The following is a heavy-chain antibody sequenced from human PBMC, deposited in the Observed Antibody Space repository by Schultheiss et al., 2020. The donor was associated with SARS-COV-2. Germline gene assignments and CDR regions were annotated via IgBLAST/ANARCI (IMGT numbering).Heavy chain of an antibody. D-gene: IGHD1-26*01. CDR2: INPNSGGT. J-gene: IGHJ4*02. Sequence: ASVKVSCKASGGTFSSYAISWVRQAPGQGLEWMGWINPNSGGTNYAQKFQGRVTMTRDTSISTAYMELSRLRSDDTAVYYCVWELKDWGQGTLVTVSS. CDR1: GGTFSSYA. CDR3: VWELKD. V-gene: IGHV1-2*02.